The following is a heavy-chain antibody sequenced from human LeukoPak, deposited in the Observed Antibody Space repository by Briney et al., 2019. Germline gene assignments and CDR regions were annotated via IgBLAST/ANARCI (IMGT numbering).Heavy chain of an antibody. CDR2: ISSSSSYI. J-gene: IGHJ5*02. CDR1: GFTFSSYS. D-gene: IGHD6-13*01. V-gene: IGHV3-21*01. Sequence: PGGSLRLSCAASGFTFSSYSMNWVRQAPGNGLEWVSSISSSSSYIYYADSVKGRFTISRDNAKNSLYLQMNSLRAEDTAVYYCARETRTHIAADGTFWFDPWGQGTLVTVSS. CDR3: ARETRTHIAADGTFWFDP.